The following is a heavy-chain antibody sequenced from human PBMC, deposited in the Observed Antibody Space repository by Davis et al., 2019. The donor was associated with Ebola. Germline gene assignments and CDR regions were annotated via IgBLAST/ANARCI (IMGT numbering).Heavy chain of an antibody. CDR2: ISGSGGST. CDR1: GFTFSSYA. D-gene: IGHD1/OR15-1a*01. J-gene: IGHJ3*01. CDR3: ARMDWNNEKAFDV. V-gene: IGHV3-23*01. Sequence: GESLKISCAASGFTFSSYAMSWVRQAPGKGLEWVSAISGSGGSTYYADSVKGRFTISRDNSKNTLYLQMNSLRAEDTAVYYCARMDWNNEKAFDVWGQGTMVTVSS.